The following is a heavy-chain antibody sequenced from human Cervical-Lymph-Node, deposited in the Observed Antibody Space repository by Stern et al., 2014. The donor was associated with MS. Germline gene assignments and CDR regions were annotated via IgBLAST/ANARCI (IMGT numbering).Heavy chain of an antibody. J-gene: IGHJ4*02. CDR2: INPSGGRT. CDR3: ARDGMTAATYYFDF. V-gene: IGHV1-46*01. Sequence: VPLVESGAEVKKPGASVKVSCKASGYSFTSYYMHWVRQAPGQGLEWMGIINPSGGRTNYAQKFQDRVTMTRDTSTSTVYMEMSSLRSEDTALYYCARDGMTAATYYFDFWGQGTVVTVSS. CDR1: GYSFTSYY. D-gene: IGHD6-13*01.